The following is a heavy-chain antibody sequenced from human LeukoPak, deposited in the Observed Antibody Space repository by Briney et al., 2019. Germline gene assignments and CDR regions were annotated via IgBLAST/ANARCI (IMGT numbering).Heavy chain of an antibody. Sequence: GESLRLSCAASGFTFSSYSMNWVRQAPGKGLEWVSYIHSSGRTIYYADSVKGRFAISRDNAKNSLYLQMNSLRAEDTAVYYCARDPEALDYWGQGTLVTVSS. CDR2: IHSSGRTI. V-gene: IGHV3-48*01. CDR1: GFTFSSYS. CDR3: ARDPEALDY. J-gene: IGHJ4*02.